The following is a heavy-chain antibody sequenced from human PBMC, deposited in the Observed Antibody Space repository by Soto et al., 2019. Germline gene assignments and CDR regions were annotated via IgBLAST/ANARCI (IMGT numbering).Heavy chain of an antibody. CDR3: ARDVREYYDFWSGYYSDY. CDR2: IYYSGST. Sequence: SETLSLTCTVSGGSISSYYWSWIRQPPGKGLEWIGYIYYSGSTNYNPSLKSRVTISVDTSKNQFSLKLSSVTAADTAVYYCARDVREYYDFWSGYYSDYWGQGTLVTVSS. J-gene: IGHJ4*02. V-gene: IGHV4-59*01. D-gene: IGHD3-3*01. CDR1: GGSISSYY.